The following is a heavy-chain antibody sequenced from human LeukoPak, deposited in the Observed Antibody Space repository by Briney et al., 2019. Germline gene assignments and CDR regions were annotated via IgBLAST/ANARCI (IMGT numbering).Heavy chain of an antibody. J-gene: IGHJ4*02. CDR1: GFTFDDYA. CDR2: ISWNSGSI. Sequence: LAGGSLRLSCAASGFTFDDYAMHWVRQAPGKGLEWVSGISWNSGSIGYADSVKGRFTISRDNAKNSLYLQMNSLRDEDTAIYYCARETTVIKKIDYWGQGTLVTVSS. CDR3: ARETTVIKKIDY. D-gene: IGHD4-17*01. V-gene: IGHV3-9*01.